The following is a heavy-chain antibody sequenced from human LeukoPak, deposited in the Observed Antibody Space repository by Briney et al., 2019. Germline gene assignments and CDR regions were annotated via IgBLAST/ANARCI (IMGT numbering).Heavy chain of an antibody. Sequence: SETLSLTCTVSGGSISSQYWSWIRQPPGKGLEWIGYIYYSGSTNYNPSLKSRVTISVDTSKNQFSLKLTSVTAADTAVYYCAREVTIFGVANKPYYIDVWGKGTTVTVSS. V-gene: IGHV4-59*11. CDR2: IYYSGST. CDR3: AREVTIFGVANKPYYIDV. D-gene: IGHD3-3*01. CDR1: GGSISSQY. J-gene: IGHJ6*03.